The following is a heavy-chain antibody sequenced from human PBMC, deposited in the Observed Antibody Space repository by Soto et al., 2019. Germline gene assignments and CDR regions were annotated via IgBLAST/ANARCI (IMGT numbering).Heavy chain of an antibody. Sequence: PSETLSLTCTVSGGSISSYYWSWIRQPPGKGLEWIGYIYYSGSTNYNPSLKSRVTISVDTSKNQFSLKLSSVTAADTAVYYCARYSSGWYLHVGGGAFDIWGQGTMVTVSS. J-gene: IGHJ3*02. CDR2: IYYSGST. CDR1: GGSISSYY. D-gene: IGHD6-19*01. V-gene: IGHV4-59*08. CDR3: ARYSSGWYLHVGGGAFDI.